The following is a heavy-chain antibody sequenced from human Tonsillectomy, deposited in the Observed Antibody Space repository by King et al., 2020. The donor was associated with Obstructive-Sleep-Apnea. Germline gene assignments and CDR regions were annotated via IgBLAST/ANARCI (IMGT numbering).Heavy chain of an antibody. J-gene: IGHJ4*02. CDR2: IYHSGST. D-gene: IGHD4-23*01. Sequence: MQLQESGSGLVKPSQTLSLTCAVSGGSISSGTYSWSWIRQPPGKCLEWIGYIYHSGSTYYNPSLTSRVTISVNRSKNQFSLKLSSVTAADTAMFYCARGSATVEGYYFDYWGQGTLVTVSS. CDR1: GGSISSGTYS. CDR3: ARGSATVEGYYFDY. V-gene: IGHV4-30-2*01.